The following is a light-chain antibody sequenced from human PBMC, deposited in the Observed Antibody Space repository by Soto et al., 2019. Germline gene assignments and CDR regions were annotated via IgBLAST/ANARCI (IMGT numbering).Light chain of an antibody. CDR3: QSYDSSLSAHYV. Sequence: QSALTQPPSVSGAPGQRVTISCTGSSSNIGATYDVQWYQQLPGTAPKLLIYGNSNRPSGVPDRFSGSKSGTSASLAITGLQADYEADYYCQSYDSSLSAHYVFGSGTKLTVL. CDR2: GNS. V-gene: IGLV1-40*01. J-gene: IGLJ1*01. CDR1: SSNIGATYD.